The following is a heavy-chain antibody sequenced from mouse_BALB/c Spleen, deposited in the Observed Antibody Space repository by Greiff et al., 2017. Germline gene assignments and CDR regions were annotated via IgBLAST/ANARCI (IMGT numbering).Heavy chain of an antibody. CDR2: INPYNGDT. V-gene: IGHV1-20*02. Sequence: EVHLVESGPELVKPGASVKISCKASGYSFTGYFMNWVMQSHGKSLEWIGRINPYNGDTFYNQKFKGKATLTVDKSSSTAHMELRSLASEDSAVYYCARGGNYAMDYWGQGTSVTVSS. J-gene: IGHJ4*01. CDR1: GYSFTGYF. CDR3: ARGGNYAMDY.